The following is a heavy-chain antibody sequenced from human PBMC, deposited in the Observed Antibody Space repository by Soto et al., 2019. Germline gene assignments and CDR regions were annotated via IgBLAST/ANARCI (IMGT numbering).Heavy chain of an antibody. CDR1: GGSISSGGYY. CDR3: ARSYYDFWSGYYSDYYYGMDV. CDR2: IYYSGST. J-gene: IGHJ6*02. D-gene: IGHD3-3*01. Sequence: NPSETLSLTCTVSGGSISSGGYYWSWLRQHPGKGLEWIGYIYYSGSTYYNPSLKSRVTISVDTSKNQFSLKLSSVTAADTAVYYCARSYYDFWSGYYSDYYYGMDVWGQGTTVTVSS. V-gene: IGHV4-31*03.